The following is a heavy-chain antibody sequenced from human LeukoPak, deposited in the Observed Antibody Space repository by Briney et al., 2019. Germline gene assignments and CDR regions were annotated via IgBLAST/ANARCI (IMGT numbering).Heavy chain of an antibody. V-gene: IGHV3-64*01. CDR2: ISSNGGSI. Sequence: PGGSLRLSCAASGFTFSDYAMHWVRQAPGKELEYVSAISSNGGSIHYANSVKGRFTISRDNSENTLYLQMDSLRAEDMAVYYCARDTCGCGSVWHLYWYFDLWGRGTLVTVSS. D-gene: IGHD6-19*01. CDR3: ARDTCGCGSVWHLYWYFDL. J-gene: IGHJ2*01. CDR1: GFTFSDYA.